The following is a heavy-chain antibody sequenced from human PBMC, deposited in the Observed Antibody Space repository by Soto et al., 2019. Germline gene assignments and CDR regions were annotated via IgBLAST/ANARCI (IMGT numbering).Heavy chain of an antibody. CDR3: ARDDSSSSAIYYGMDV. Sequence: ASVKVSCKASGGTFSSYAISWVRQAPGQGLEWMGGIIPIFGTANYAQKFQGRVTITADESTSTAYMELSSLRSEDTAVYYCARDDSSSSAIYYGMDVWGQGTTVTVSS. J-gene: IGHJ6*02. CDR1: GGTFSSYA. CDR2: IIPIFGTA. D-gene: IGHD6-6*01. V-gene: IGHV1-69*13.